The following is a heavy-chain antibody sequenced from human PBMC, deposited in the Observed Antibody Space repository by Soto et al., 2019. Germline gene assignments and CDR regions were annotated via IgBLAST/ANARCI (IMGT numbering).Heavy chain of an antibody. V-gene: IGHV1-69*01. CDR2: IIPIFGTA. D-gene: IGHD3-10*01. Sequence: QVQLVQSGAEVKKPGSSVKVSCKASGGTFSSYAISWVRQAPGQGLEWMGGIIPIFGTANYAQKFQGRVTITADESTSTAYMELSSLRSEDTAVYYCARGAMVRGVIISDAPPFFNYWGQGTLVTVSS. CDR1: GGTFSSYA. J-gene: IGHJ4*02. CDR3: ARGAMVRGVIISDAPPFFNY.